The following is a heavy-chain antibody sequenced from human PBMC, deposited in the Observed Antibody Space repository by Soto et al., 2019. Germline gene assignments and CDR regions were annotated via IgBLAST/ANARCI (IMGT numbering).Heavy chain of an antibody. CDR2: IHHSGAT. V-gene: IGHV4-4*02. J-gene: IGHJ6*02. CDR3: ATQGFYRMGV. Sequence: QVQLQESGPGLVQPSGTLSLTCAVSGDSITGDNWWSWVRQPPGKGLEWIGEIHHSGATNYNPSLKSRVPLSVDKSTTQFSLKLNSVTAADTAMFYCATQGFYRMGVWGRGTTVTVSS. CDR1: GDSITGDNW.